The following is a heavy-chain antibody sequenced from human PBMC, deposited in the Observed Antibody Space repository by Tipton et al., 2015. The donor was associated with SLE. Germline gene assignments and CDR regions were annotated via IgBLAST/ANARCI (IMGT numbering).Heavy chain of an antibody. D-gene: IGHD2-15*01. CDR2: IYHSGST. V-gene: IGHV4-4*02. J-gene: IGHJ5*02. CDR1: GGSISSSNW. CDR3: ARDRVVVATGGWFDP. Sequence: TLSLTCAVSGGSISSSNWWSWVRQPPGKGLEWIGEIYHSGSTNYNPSLKSRVTISVDKSKNQFSLKLSSVTAADTAVYYCARDRVVVATGGWFDPWGQGTLVSVSS.